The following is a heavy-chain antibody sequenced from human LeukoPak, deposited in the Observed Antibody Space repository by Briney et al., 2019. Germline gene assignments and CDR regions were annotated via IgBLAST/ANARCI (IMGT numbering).Heavy chain of an antibody. CDR2: IYYGGST. J-gene: IGHJ6*02. CDR1: GFTFSDHF. V-gene: IGHV4-38-2*02. Sequence: GSLRLSCAASGFTFSDHFMDWVRQPPGKELEWIGSIYYGGSTYYNPSLKSRVTISVDTSKNQFSLNLSSVTAADTAVYYCARDRYDSYPMDVWGQGTTVTVSS. D-gene: IGHD3-3*01. CDR3: ARDRYDSYPMDV.